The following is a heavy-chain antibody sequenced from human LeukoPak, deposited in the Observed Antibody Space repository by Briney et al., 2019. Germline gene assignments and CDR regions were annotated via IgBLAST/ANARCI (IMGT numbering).Heavy chain of an antibody. D-gene: IGHD5-24*01. J-gene: IGHJ4*02. V-gene: IGHV3-21*01. Sequence: NAGGSLRLSCAASGFTFSSYSMNWVRQAPGKGLEWVSSISSSSSYIYYADSVKGRFTISRDNAKNSLYLQMNSPRAEDTAVYYCARDLEMGASDTDYWGQGTLVTVSS. CDR2: ISSSSSYI. CDR3: ARDLEMGASDTDY. CDR1: GFTFSSYS.